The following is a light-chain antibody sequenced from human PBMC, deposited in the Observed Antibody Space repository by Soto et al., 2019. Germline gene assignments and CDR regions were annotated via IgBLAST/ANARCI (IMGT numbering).Light chain of an antibody. CDR1: QSVSSSF. J-gene: IGKJ2*01. Sequence: EIVLTQSPGTLSLSPGERATLSCRASQSVSSSFLAWYQQNPGQAPRLLIYGASSRATGIPDRFSGSGSGTDFTLTISRLEPEDFAVYYCQQYGSAPLTFGQGTKLGIK. CDR3: QQYGSAPLT. CDR2: GAS. V-gene: IGKV3-20*01.